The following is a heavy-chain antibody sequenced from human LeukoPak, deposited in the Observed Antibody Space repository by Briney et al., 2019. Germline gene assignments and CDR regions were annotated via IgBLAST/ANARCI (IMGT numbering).Heavy chain of an antibody. D-gene: IGHD5-24*01. CDR1: GFTFSSYW. CDR2: IKQDGSEK. V-gene: IGHV3-7*03. CDR3: ARSARPEIYYYYGMDV. J-gene: IGHJ6*02. Sequence: GGSLRLSCAASGFTFSSYWMSWVRQAPGKGLEWVANIKQDGSEKYYVDSVKGRFTISRDNAKNSLYLQMNSLRAEDTAVYYCARSARPEIYYYYGMDVWGQGTTVTVSS.